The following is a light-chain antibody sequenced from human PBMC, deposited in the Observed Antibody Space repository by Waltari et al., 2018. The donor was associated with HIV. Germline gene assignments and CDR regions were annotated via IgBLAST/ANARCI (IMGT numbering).Light chain of an antibody. V-gene: IGLV1-47*01. J-gene: IGLJ1*01. Sequence: QSVLTQPPSASGTPGQRVTISCSGSSSNIGSNYLYWYQQLPGTTPKLLIYRNNQRPSGVPDRISGSKSATSASLAISWLRSEDEADFSCAACDDSLSGQVFGPGTKVTVL. CDR1: SSNIGSNY. CDR2: RNN. CDR3: AACDDSLSGQV.